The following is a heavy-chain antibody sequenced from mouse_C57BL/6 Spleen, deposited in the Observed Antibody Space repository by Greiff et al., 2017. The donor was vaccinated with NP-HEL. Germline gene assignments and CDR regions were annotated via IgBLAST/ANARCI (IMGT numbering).Heavy chain of an antibody. CDR3: ARGDYYYGSPWYFDV. CDR2: IYPGSGST. D-gene: IGHD1-1*01. J-gene: IGHJ1*03. CDR1: GYTFTSYW. V-gene: IGHV1-55*01. Sequence: QVQLQQPGAELVKPGASVKMSCKASGYTFTSYWITWVKQRPGQGLEWIGDIYPGSGSTNYNEKFKRKATLTVDTSSSTAYMQLSSLTSEDSAVYYCARGDYYYGSPWYFDVWGTGTTVTVSS.